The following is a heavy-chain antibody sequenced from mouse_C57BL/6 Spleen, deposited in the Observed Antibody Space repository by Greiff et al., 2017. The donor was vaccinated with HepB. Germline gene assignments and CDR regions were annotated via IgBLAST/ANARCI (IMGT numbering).Heavy chain of an antibody. D-gene: IGHD1-1*01. CDR3: ARPITTVVAPDWYFDV. CDR2: INYDGSST. CDR1: GFTFSDYY. V-gene: IGHV5-16*01. J-gene: IGHJ1*03. Sequence: EVKLVESEGGLVQPGSSMKLSCTASGFTFSDYYMAWVRQVPEKGLEWVANINYDGSSTYYLDSLKSRFIISRDNAKNILYLQMSSLKSEDTATYYCARPITTVVAPDWYFDVWGTGTTVTVSS.